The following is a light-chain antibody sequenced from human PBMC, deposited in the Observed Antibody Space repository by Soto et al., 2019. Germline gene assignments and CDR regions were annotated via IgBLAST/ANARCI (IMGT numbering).Light chain of an antibody. CDR2: AAS. V-gene: IGKV1-39*01. CDR1: QSISTF. J-gene: IGKJ5*01. CDR3: QQSYSSPPIT. Sequence: DIQLTQSPSSLSASVGDRVTITCRASQSISTFLNWYQQKRGKAPELLIYAASNLQSGVPSRLSGSGSGTEFTLTISSLQPEDFATYYCQQSYSSPPITFGQGTRLEI.